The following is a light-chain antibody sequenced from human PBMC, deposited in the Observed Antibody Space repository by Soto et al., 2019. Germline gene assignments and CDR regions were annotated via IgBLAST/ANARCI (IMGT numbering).Light chain of an antibody. CDR2: AAS. V-gene: IGKV3-20*01. J-gene: IGKJ3*01. CDR1: QRVSSGL. CDR3: QPCFSVPLT. Sequence: EIDLTQSPGTLSLSPGERATLSCRASQRVSSGLLAWYQQKPGQAPRPLISAASSRATGIPDRFSGSGSGTDFTLTISSLEPEDFAGYYCQPCFSVPLTFGPGTKV.